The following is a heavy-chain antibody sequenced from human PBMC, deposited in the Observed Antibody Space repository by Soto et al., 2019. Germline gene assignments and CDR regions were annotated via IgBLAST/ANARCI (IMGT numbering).Heavy chain of an antibody. J-gene: IGHJ6*02. Sequence: GGSLRLSCAASGFTFSGSAMHWVRQASGKGLEWVGRIRSKANSYATAYAASVKGRFTISRDDSKNTAYLQMNSLKTEDTAVYYCTRPPPSSPIWFGAKGDGMDVWGQGTTVTVSS. CDR1: GFTFSGSA. CDR3: TRPPPSSPIWFGAKGDGMDV. CDR2: IRSKANSYAT. V-gene: IGHV3-73*01. D-gene: IGHD3-10*01.